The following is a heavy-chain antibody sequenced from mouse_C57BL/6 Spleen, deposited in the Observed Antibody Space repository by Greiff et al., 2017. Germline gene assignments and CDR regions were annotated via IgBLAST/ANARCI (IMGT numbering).Heavy chain of an antibody. J-gene: IGHJ4*01. V-gene: IGHV1-69*01. Sequence: QVQLQQPGAELVMPGASVKLSCKASGYTFTSYWMHWVKQRPGQGLEWIGEIDPSASYTNYNQKFKGKSTLTVDKSSSTAYMQLSSLTSEDSAVYYCARYGTIDYAMDYWGQGTSVTVSS. CDR2: IDPSASYT. D-gene: IGHD2-1*01. CDR1: GYTFTSYW. CDR3: ARYGTIDYAMDY.